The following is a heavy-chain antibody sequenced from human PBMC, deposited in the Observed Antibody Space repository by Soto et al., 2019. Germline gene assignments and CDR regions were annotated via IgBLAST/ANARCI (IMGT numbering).Heavy chain of an antibody. Sequence: SETLSLTCAVSGGSFSSANYSWTWIRQPPGKGLEWLGYIYHSGSTYYNPSLKSRVTMSVDRSRNQLSLNLSSVTAADTAVYYCARSEATGLDYWGQGTLVTVSS. CDR1: GGSFSSANYS. V-gene: IGHV4-30-2*01. CDR2: IYHSGST. D-gene: IGHD1-26*01. J-gene: IGHJ4*02. CDR3: ARSEATGLDY.